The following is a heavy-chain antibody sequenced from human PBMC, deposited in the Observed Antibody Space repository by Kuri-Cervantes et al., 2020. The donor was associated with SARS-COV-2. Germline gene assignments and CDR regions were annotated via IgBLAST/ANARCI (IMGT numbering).Heavy chain of an antibody. J-gene: IGHJ3*02. Sequence: GESLKISCAAPGFTFSDYYMSRIRQAPGKGLEWVAVISYDGINKYHADPVKGRFTISRDNFKNTLYLQMNSLRAEDTAVYYCEREEFYDSSGYSRPGAFDIWGQGTMVTVSS. V-gene: IGHV3-30*03. CDR1: GFTFSDYY. CDR3: EREEFYDSSGYSRPGAFDI. D-gene: IGHD3-22*01. CDR2: ISYDGINK.